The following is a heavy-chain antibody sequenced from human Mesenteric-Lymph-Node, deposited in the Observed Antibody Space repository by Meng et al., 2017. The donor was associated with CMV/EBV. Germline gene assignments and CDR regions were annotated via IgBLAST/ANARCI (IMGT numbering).Heavy chain of an antibody. CDR2: ISSSSSYI. V-gene: IGHV3-21*01. CDR3: ARDKEDVGGYGMDV. D-gene: IGHD1-26*01. J-gene: IGHJ6*02. CDR1: GFTFSSYS. Sequence: GESLKISCAASGFTFSSYSMNWVRQAPGKGLEWVSSISSSSSYIYYADSVKGRFTIYRDNAKNSLYLQMNSLRAEDTAVYYCARDKEDVGGYGMDVWGQGTTVTVS.